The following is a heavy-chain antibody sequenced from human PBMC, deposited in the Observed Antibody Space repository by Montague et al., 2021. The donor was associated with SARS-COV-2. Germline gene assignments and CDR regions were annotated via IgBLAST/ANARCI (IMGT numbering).Heavy chain of an antibody. CDR2: IYWDDDK. CDR3: ARSSIAAAGTTRGRFDP. Sequence: PALVKPTQTLTLTCTFSGFSLSTSGVGVGWIRQPPGEALEWLAVIYWDDDKRYSPSLKSRLTITKDTSKNQVVLTMTNMDPVDTATYYCARSSIAAAGTTRGRFDPWGQGTLVTVSS. V-gene: IGHV2-5*02. J-gene: IGHJ5*02. D-gene: IGHD6-13*01. CDR1: GFSLSTSGVG.